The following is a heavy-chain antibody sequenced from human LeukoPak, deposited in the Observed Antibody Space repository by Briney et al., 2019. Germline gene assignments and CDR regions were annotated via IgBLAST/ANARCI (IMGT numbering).Heavy chain of an antibody. J-gene: IGHJ4*02. V-gene: IGHV3-23*01. CDR1: GFTFSYYA. Sequence: GGSLRLSCAASGFTFSYYAMSWDRQAPGKGLEWVSDISGSGGSADYADSVKGRFTISRDNSKNTLYLQMNSLRAEDTAVYYCAKDVRGGCSGGSCYYWGQGTLVTVSS. D-gene: IGHD2-15*01. CDR3: AKDVRGGCSGGSCYY. CDR2: ISGSGGSA.